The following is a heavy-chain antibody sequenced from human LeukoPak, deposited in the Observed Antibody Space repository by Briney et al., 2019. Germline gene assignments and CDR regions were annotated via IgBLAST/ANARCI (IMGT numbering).Heavy chain of an antibody. D-gene: IGHD3-10*01. Sequence: ETLSLTCTVSGGSISSYYWSWIRQPPGKGLEWVSSISSSSSYIYYADSVKGRFTISRDNAKNSLYLQMNSLRAEDTAVYYCARGGAFFDYWGQGTLVTVSS. J-gene: IGHJ4*02. CDR2: ISSSSSYI. CDR3: ARGGAFFDY. CDR1: GGSISSYY. V-gene: IGHV3-21*01.